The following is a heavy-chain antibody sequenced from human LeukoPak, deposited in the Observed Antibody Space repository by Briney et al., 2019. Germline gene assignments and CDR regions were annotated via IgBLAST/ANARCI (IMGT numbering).Heavy chain of an antibody. D-gene: IGHD5-12*01. CDR2: INWNGGST. V-gene: IGHV3-20*04. CDR3: ARDLGPEIIRNSGLNI. Sequence: PGGSLRLSCAASGFTFDDYDMSWVRQAPGKGLEWVSGINWNGGSTGYADSVKGRFTISRDNAKNSLYLQMNSLRAEDTALYYCARDLGPEIIRNSGLNIWGQGTLVTVSS. J-gene: IGHJ4*02. CDR1: GFTFDDYD.